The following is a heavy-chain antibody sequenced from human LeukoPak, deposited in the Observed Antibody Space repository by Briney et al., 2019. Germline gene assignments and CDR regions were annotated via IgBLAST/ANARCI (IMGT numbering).Heavy chain of an antibody. J-gene: IGHJ5*02. V-gene: IGHV4-59*08. D-gene: IGHD2-2*01. Sequence: SETLSLTCAVSGGSISSFYWNWIRQPPGKGLEWIGYIYYSGNTDYNPSLKSRVTISVDTSKNQFSLNLDSVTAADTAIYYCATHVSIVAPATLNYGDNWFDPWGQGTLVIVSS. CDR2: IYYSGNT. CDR1: GGSISSFY. CDR3: ATHVSIVAPATLNYGDNWFDP.